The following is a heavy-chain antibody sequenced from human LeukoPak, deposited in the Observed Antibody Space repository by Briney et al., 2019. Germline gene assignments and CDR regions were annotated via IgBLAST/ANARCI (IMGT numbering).Heavy chain of an antibody. Sequence: SETLSLTCTVSGGSISSGGYYWSWISQHPGKGLEWIGYIYYSGSTYYNPSLKSRVTISVDTSKNQFSLKLSSVTAADTAVYYCARESSVVAATANNWFDPWGQGTLVTVSS. V-gene: IGHV4-31*03. D-gene: IGHD2-15*01. CDR1: GGSISSGGYY. CDR3: ARESSVVAATANNWFDP. CDR2: IYYSGST. J-gene: IGHJ5*02.